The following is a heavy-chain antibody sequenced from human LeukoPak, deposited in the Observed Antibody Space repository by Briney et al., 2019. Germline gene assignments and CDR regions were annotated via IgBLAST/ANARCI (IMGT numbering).Heavy chain of an antibody. CDR3: ARDLSSSKPYINWFDP. CDR2: IYTSGST. V-gene: IGHV4-4*07. D-gene: IGHD6-6*01. Sequence: SETLSLTCTVSGGSISSYYWSWIRQPAGKGLEWIGRIYTSGSTNYNPSLKSRDTMSVDTSKNQFSLKLSSVTAADTAVYYCARDLSSSKPYINWFDPWGQGTLVTVSS. J-gene: IGHJ5*02. CDR1: GGSISSYY.